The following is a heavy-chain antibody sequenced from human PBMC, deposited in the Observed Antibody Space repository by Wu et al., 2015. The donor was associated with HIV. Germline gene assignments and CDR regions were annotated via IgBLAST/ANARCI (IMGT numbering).Heavy chain of an antibody. CDR2: IILYFGQA. J-gene: IGHJ1*01. D-gene: IGHD3-3*01. CDR1: GGTLSSYA. CDR3: ASLYYDFWSGHEYFQH. V-gene: IGHV1-69*12. Sequence: QVQLVQSGAEVKKTGSSVRVSCKASGGTLSSYAISWVRQAPGQGLEWMGGIILYFGQANYARKFQGRVTITADESTNTSYMELSSLRSGDTAVYYCASLYYDFWSGHEYFQHWGQGTLVTVSS.